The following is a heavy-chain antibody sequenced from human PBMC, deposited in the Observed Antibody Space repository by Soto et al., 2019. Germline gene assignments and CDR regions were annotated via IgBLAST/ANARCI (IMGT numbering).Heavy chain of an antibody. CDR2: ISASNGNT. CDR3: ARALPYSSSGDT. CDR1: GYSFTTYA. V-gene: IGHV1-18*01. D-gene: IGHD6-13*01. J-gene: IGHJ5*02. Sequence: ASVKVSSKASGYSFTTYAISWLRHAPGQGLEWMGWISASNGNTYYGQKFQGRVTMTTDSFTSTAYMELSSLTSDDTAVYYCARALPYSSSGDTRGRGTLVTVSS.